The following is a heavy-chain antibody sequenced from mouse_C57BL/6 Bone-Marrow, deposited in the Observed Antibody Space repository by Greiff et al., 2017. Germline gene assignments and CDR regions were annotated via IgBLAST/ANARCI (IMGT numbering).Heavy chain of an antibody. J-gene: IGHJ1*03. CDR3: ARGGWYFDV. CDR2: IYPGSGNT. CDR1: GYTFTDYY. Sequence: VQLQQSGAELVRPGASVKLSCKASGYTFTDYYINWVKQRPGQGLEWIARIYPGSGNTYYNEKFKGKATLTAEKSSSTAYMQLSSLTSEDSAVYFCARGGWYFDVCGTGTTRTVSS. V-gene: IGHV1-76*01.